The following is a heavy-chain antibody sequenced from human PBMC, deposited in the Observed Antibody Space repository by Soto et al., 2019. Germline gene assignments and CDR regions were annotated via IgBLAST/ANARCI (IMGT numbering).Heavy chain of an antibody. Sequence: SQTLSLTCVISGDTVSRNSAAWNWIRQSPSRGLEWLGRTYYRSSWYDDYAISVKSRVSINPDTSKNQFSLQLNSVTPEDTAVYYRARHTGSGPIPFDYWGQGTPVTVSS. CDR1: GDTVSRNSAA. V-gene: IGHV6-1*01. CDR3: ARHTGSGPIPFDY. D-gene: IGHD3-10*01. CDR2: TYYRSSWYD. J-gene: IGHJ4*02.